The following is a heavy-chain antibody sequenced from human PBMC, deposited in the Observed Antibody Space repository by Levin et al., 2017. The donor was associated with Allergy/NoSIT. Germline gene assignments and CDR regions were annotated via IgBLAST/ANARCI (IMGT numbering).Heavy chain of an antibody. CDR3: AREGRYMAAAAVDY. V-gene: IGHV3-21*01. CDR1: GFTFSSYS. D-gene: IGHD6-13*01. J-gene: IGHJ4*02. CDR2: ISSSSSYI. Sequence: GESLKISCAASGFTFSSYSMNWVRQAPGKGLEWVSSISSSSSYIYYADSVKGRFTISRDNAKNSLYLQMNSLRAEDTAVYYCAREGRYMAAAAVDYWGQGTLVTVSS.